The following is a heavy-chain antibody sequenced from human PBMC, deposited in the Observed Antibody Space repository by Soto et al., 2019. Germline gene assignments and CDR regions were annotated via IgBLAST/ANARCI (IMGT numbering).Heavy chain of an antibody. V-gene: IGHV5-10-1*01. CDR2: IDPSDSQT. Sequence: PGESLTISCKGSGYSFAGYWITWVRQKPGKGLEWMGRIDPSDSQTYYSPSFRGHVTISVTKSITTVFLQWSSLRASDTAMYYCARQIYDSDTGPNFQYYFESWGQGTPVTVSS. CDR1: GYSFAGYW. J-gene: IGHJ4*02. CDR3: ARQIYDSDTGPNFQYYFES. D-gene: IGHD3-22*01.